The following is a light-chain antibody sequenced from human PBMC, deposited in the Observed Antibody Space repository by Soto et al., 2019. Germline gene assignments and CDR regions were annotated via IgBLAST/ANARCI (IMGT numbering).Light chain of an antibody. Sequence: EIVLTQSPGTLSLSPGERATLSCRASQTFSTSYLAWYQQKPGQAPRLLIYGASTRAIGIPDRFSGSGSGTDFTLTISRLEPEDFAVYYCQQYDSSPHTFGQGTRVEIK. CDR2: GAS. CDR3: QQYDSSPHT. CDR1: QTFSTSY. V-gene: IGKV3-20*01. J-gene: IGKJ1*01.